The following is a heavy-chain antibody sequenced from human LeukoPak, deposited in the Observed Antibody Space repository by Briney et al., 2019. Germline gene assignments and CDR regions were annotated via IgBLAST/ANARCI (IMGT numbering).Heavy chain of an antibody. V-gene: IGHV3-23*01. CDR1: GFTFSSYA. CDR3: ARGSGSMVRGVTYYFDY. CDR2: ISGSGGST. D-gene: IGHD3-10*01. Sequence: GSLRLSCAASGFTFSSYAMSWVRQAPGKGLEWVSAISGSGGSTYYADSVKGRFTISRDNSKNTLYLQMNSLRAEDTAVYYCARGSGSMVRGVTYYFDYWGQGTLVTVSS. J-gene: IGHJ4*02.